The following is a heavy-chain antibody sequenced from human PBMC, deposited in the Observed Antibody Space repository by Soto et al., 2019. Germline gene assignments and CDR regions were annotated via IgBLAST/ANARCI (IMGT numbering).Heavy chain of an antibody. CDR3: ARGSFREYEDATGYYNSFDP. J-gene: IGHJ5*02. CDR2: IPSSGGT. D-gene: IGHD3-9*01. CDR1: GASISSDQYL. Sequence: QVQLQESGPGLVKPSQTLSLTCSVSGASISSDQYLWTWIRQTPGKGLEWIGYIPSSGGTYYSPPVKGRANLSLDKSKNQFSLILSSVTAADTAIYFCARGSFREYEDATGYYNSFDPWGQGALVTVSS. V-gene: IGHV4-30-4*01.